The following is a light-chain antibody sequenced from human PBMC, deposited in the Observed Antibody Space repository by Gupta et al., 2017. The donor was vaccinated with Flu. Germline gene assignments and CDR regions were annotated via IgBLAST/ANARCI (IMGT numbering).Light chain of an antibody. CDR3: GAWDTSLSAVV. V-gene: IGLV1-51*02. Sequence: QSVLTQPPSVSAAPGQKVTISCSGSRSNVGSSYVSWYQQFPGTAPKVLLYENNNRPSGIPDRFSGSKSGTSATLGITGLQTGDEADYYCGAWDTSLSAVVFGTGTRVTVL. CDR1: RSNVGSSY. CDR2: ENN. J-gene: IGLJ1*01.